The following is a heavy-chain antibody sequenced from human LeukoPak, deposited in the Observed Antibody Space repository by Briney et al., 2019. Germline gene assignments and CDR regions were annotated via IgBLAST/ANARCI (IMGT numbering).Heavy chain of an antibody. Sequence: SETLSLTCAVYGGSFSGYYWSWIRQPPGKGLEWIGEINHSGSTNYNPSLKSRVTISVDTSKNQFSLKLSSVTAADTAVYYCARGKHSSSWYFYAFDIWGQGTMATVSS. CDR2: INHSGST. CDR3: ARGKHSSSWYFYAFDI. D-gene: IGHD6-13*01. V-gene: IGHV4-34*01. CDR1: GGSFSGYY. J-gene: IGHJ3*02.